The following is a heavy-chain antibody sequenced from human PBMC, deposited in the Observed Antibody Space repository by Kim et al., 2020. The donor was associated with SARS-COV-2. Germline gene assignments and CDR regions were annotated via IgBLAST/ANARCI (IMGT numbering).Heavy chain of an antibody. J-gene: IGHJ3*02. V-gene: IGHV4-34*01. CDR2: INHSGST. CDR1: GGSFSGYY. Sequence: SETLSLTCAVYGGSFSGYYWSWIRQPPGKGLEWIGEINHSGSTNYNPSLKSRVTISVDTSKNQFSLKLSSVTAADTAVYYCARASSGDYGDYSDAFDIWGQGTMVTVSS. CDR3: ARASSGDYGDYSDAFDI. D-gene: IGHD4-17*01.